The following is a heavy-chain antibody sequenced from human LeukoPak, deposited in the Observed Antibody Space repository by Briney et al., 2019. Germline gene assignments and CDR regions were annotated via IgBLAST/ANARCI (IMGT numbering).Heavy chain of an antibody. CDR2: IRTKTSGGTT. CDR1: GFNFSDAW. J-gene: IGHJ3*02. Sequence: PGGSLRLSCAASGFNFSDAWMTWVREAPGKGLEWVGRIRTKTSGGTTAYSTPVKCTVTISSADSKNTLQLQINSPKTEDASDYYCSLVVRATDTAAFDIWGRGTMITVSS. CDR3: SLVVRATDTAAFDI. D-gene: IGHD6-6*01. V-gene: IGHV3-15*01.